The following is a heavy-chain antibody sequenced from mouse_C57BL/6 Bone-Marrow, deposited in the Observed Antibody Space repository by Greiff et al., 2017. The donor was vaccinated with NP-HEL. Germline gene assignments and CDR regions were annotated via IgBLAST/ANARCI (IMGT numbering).Heavy chain of an antibody. V-gene: IGHV6-3*01. CDR2: IRLKSDNYAT. CDR1: GFTFSNYW. Sequence: EVKLMESGGGLVQPGGSMKLSCVASGFTFSNYWMNWVRQSPEKGLEWVAQIRLKSDNYATHYAESVKGRFTISRDDSKSSVYLQRNNLRAEDTGIYYCTGGGQYYFDYWGQGTTLTVSS. CDR3: TGGGQYYFDY. D-gene: IGHD3-3*01. J-gene: IGHJ2*01.